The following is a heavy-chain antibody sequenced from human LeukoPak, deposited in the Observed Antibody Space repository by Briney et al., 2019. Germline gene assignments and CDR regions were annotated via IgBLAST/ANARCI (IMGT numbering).Heavy chain of an antibody. CDR2: ISISGTYI. CDR3: ARDVRTPYYYDVDL. J-gene: IGHJ6*02. CDR1: GFTFSSCT. V-gene: IGHV3-21*01. Sequence: GGSLRLSCAASGFTFSSCTMNWVRQAPGKGLEWVSSISISGTYIYYADSVKGRFTISRDNAKNSLYLQMNSLRAEDTAVYYCARDVRTPYYYDVDLWGQGTTVTVSS.